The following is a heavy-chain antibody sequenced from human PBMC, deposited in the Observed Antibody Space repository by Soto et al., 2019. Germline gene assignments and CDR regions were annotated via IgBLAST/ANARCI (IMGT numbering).Heavy chain of an antibody. V-gene: IGHV3-23*01. CDR3: AKASTYEYVWGSFRYYFDH. CDR1: GFSFNIYA. J-gene: IGHJ4*02. Sequence: PGGSLRLSCAASGFSFNIYAMSWVRQAPGKGLEWVSGISGSGDRTHYVDSVKGRFTISRDNVKNTLYLQMNSLRAEDTAVYYCAKASTYEYVWGSFRYYFDHWGQGALATVSS. CDR2: ISGSGDRT. D-gene: IGHD3-16*02.